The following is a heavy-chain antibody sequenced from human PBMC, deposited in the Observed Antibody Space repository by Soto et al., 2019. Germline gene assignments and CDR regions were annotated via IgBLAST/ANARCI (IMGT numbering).Heavy chain of an antibody. CDR1: GYSISSGYY. CDR3: ARDISGETGGFDY. V-gene: IGHV4-38-2*02. D-gene: IGHD1-20*01. J-gene: IGHJ4*02. CDR2: IYHSGST. Sequence: PSETLSLTCAVSGYSISSGYYWGWIRQPPGKGLEWIGSIYHSGSTYYNPSLKSRVTISVDTSKNQFSLKLSSVTAADTAVYYCARDISGETGGFDYWGQGTLVTVSS.